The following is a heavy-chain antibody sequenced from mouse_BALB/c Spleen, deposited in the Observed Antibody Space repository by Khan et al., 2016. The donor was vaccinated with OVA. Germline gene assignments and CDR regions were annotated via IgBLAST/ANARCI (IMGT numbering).Heavy chain of an antibody. Sequence: EVELVESGGGLVKPGGPPKLSCAASGFTFSTYVMSWVRQTPEKRLEWVTTISSGGDYTYYPDSVKGRFTISRDNAKNTLYLQMSSLRSEDTAMYYCARHNYGPFAYWGQGTLVTVSA. J-gene: IGHJ3*01. V-gene: IGHV5-9-3*01. CDR1: GFTFSTYV. CDR2: ISSGGDYT. CDR3: ARHNYGPFAY. D-gene: IGHD1-1*01.